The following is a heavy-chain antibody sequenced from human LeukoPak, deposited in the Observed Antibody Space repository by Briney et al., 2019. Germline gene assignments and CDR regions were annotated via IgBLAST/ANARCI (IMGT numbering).Heavy chain of an antibody. V-gene: IGHV4-39*01. CDR2: IYYSGST. CDR1: GGSISSSSYY. D-gene: IGHD3-22*01. CDR3: ASPGVEASTYYYDSSGFDLFYFQH. Sequence: SETLSLTCTVSGGSISSSSYYWGWIRQPPGKGLEWIGSIYYSGSTYYNPSLKSRVTISVDTSKNQFSLKLSSVTAADTAVYYCASPGVEASTYYYDSSGFDLFYFQHWGQGTLVTVSS. J-gene: IGHJ1*01.